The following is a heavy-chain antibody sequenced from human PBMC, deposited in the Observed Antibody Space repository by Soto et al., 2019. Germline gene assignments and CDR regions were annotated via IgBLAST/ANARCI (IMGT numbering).Heavy chain of an antibody. V-gene: IGHV4-59*12. Sequence: SETLSLTCSVSDGSISGYYWSWIRQTPEKGLEWIGYIYYSGSTNYNPSLKSRVTMLIDGSKNQFSLKVNSVTAADTAVYYCARGRLVPAVNFDYWGQGALVTVSS. J-gene: IGHJ4*02. CDR3: ARGRLVPAVNFDY. CDR2: IYYSGST. D-gene: IGHD2-2*01. CDR1: DGSISGYY.